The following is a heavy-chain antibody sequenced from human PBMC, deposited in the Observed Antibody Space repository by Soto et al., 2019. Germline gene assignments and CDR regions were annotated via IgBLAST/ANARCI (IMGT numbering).Heavy chain of an antibody. V-gene: IGHV1-2*02. J-gene: IGHJ6*02. CDR2: INPQTGGT. CDR1: GYTCTGYY. D-gene: IGHD2-2*01. Sequence: QVQLLQSGAELKTPGSSVSVSFKSSGYTCTGYYIHWLREAPVLGLEWMGWINPQTGGTSYAKKFQGRVTLSRDTSINTAYLELSRLTFDDAAVYFCARERYQVISDGMDVWGQGTTVTVSS. CDR3: ARERYQVISDGMDV.